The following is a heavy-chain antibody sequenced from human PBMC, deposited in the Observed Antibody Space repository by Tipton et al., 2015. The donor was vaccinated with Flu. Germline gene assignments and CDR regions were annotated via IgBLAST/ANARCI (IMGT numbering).Heavy chain of an antibody. CDR2: IYYSGIT. CDR3: AREGRREQLALDY. CDR1: GASISSYY. V-gene: IGHV4-59*12. J-gene: IGHJ4*02. Sequence: TLSLTCTVSGASISSYYWSWIRQPPGKGLEWIGYIYYSGITNYNPSLKSRVTISVDTSKNQFSLRLSSVTAADTAVYYCAREGRREQLALDYWGQGTLVTVSS. D-gene: IGHD6-6*01.